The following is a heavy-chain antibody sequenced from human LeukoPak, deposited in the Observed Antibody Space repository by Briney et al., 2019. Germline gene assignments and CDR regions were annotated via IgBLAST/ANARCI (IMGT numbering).Heavy chain of an antibody. D-gene: IGHD2-2*01. J-gene: IGHJ4*02. CDR3: ARVKRKYQVLKPLHETPSHYFDY. CDR1: SGSIGSFH. CDR2: IYYSGST. Sequence: PSETLSLTCTVSSGSIGSFHWSWIRQPPGKGLEWIGSIYYSGSTNYNPSLKSRVTISVDTPKNQFSLKLSSMTAADTAIYYCARVKRKYQVLKPLHETPSHYFDYWGQGTLVTVSS. V-gene: IGHV4-59*01.